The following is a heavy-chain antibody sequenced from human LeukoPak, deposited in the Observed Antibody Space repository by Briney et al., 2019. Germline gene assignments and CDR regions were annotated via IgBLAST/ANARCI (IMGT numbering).Heavy chain of an antibody. J-gene: IGHJ6*03. CDR1: GITFSNYN. V-gene: IGHV3-21*01. CDR2: ITSSSSYT. CDR3: ARDPYNGAYSEGYYYYYMDV. Sequence: GGSLRLSCAAPGITFSNYNMNWVRQAPGKGLEWISAITSSSSYTSYADSVKGRFTISRDNAQNSLYLQMNSLRVEDTAIYYCARDPYNGAYSEGYYYYYMDVWGKGTTVTVSS. D-gene: IGHD1-1*01.